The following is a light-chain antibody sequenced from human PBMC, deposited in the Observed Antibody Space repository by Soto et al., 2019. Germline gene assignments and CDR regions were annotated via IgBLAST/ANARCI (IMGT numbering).Light chain of an antibody. CDR1: QSVTSSH. Sequence: IMVTQSPATLSVSPGERATLSCGAIQSVTSSHLAWYQQKPGQAPRLLIYIASTRAAGIPARFSGSGSGTEFTLTISSLQSEDSAIYYCQQYNNWPSWTFGQGTKVDIK. J-gene: IGKJ1*01. CDR3: QQYNNWPSWT. CDR2: IAS. V-gene: IGKV3-15*01.